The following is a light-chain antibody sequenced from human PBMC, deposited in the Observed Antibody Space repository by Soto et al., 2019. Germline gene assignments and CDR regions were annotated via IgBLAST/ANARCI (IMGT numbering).Light chain of an antibody. Sequence: QPVLTQPPSASGTPGQRVTISCSGSSSNIGTNYVYWYQQLPGTAPKLLIYGNNQRPSGVPDRFSGSKSGTSASLAISVLRSEDEADYYCAAWDDSLSGWVFGGGTKLTVL. J-gene: IGLJ3*02. CDR3: AAWDDSLSGWV. CDR1: SSNIGTNY. CDR2: GNN. V-gene: IGLV1-47*01.